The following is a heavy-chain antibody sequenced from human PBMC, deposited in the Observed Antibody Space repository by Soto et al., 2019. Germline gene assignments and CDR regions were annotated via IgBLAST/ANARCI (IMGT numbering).Heavy chain of an antibody. D-gene: IGHD3-22*01. J-gene: IGHJ3*02. CDR3: ARDQYYYDSSGPRPFDI. CDR2: IIPIFGTA. V-gene: IGHV1-69*13. Sequence: SVKVSCKASGGTFSSYAISWVRQAPGQGLEWMGGIIPIFGTANYAQKFQGRVTITADESTSTAYMELSSLRSEDTAVYYCARDQYYYDSSGPRPFDIWGQGTMVTVSS. CDR1: GGTFSSYA.